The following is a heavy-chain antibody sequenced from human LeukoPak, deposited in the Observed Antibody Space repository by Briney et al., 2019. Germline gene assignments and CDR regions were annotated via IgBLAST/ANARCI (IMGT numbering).Heavy chain of an antibody. CDR1: GFTFDDYA. J-gene: IGHJ2*01. CDR2: ISWNSGSI. CDR3: AKDLLSKTYCGGDCYNWYFDL. D-gene: IGHD2-21*02. Sequence: PGRSLRLSCAASGFTFDDYAMHWVRQAPGKGLEWVSGISWNSGSIGYADSVKGRFTISRDNAKNSLYLQMNSLRAEDTALYYCAKDLLSKTYCGGDCYNWYFDLWGRGTLVTVSS. V-gene: IGHV3-9*01.